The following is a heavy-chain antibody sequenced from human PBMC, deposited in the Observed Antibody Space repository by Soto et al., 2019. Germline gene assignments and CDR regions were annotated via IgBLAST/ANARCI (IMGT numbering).Heavy chain of an antibody. CDR1: GGSISSYY. CDR3: ARVRPLGYYYDSSGYYYEYYFDY. Sequence: PSETLSLTCTVSGGSISSYYGSWIRQPPGKGLEWIGYIYYSGSTNYNPSLKSRVTISVDSSKNQFSLKLSSVTAADTAVYYCARVRPLGYYYDSSGYYYEYYFDYWGQGTLVTVSS. V-gene: IGHV4-59*01. J-gene: IGHJ4*02. D-gene: IGHD3-22*01. CDR2: IYYSGST.